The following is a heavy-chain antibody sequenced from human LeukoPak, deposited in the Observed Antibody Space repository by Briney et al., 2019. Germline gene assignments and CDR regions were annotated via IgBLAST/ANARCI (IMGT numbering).Heavy chain of an antibody. Sequence: SETLPLTCTVSGGSISSGDYYWSWIRQPPGKGLEWIGYIYYSGSTYYNPSLKSRVTISVDTSKNQFSLKLSSVTAADTAVYYCARDLGYSSSWYKGYYYYGMDVWGQGTTVTVSS. CDR2: IYYSGST. CDR3: ARDLGYSSSWYKGYYYYGMDV. D-gene: IGHD6-13*01. J-gene: IGHJ6*02. V-gene: IGHV4-30-4*01. CDR1: GGSISSGDYY.